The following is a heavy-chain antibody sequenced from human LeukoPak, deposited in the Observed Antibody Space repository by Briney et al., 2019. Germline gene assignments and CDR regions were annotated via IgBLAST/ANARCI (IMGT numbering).Heavy chain of an antibody. Sequence: GGSLRLSCAASGFTFSSYAMSWVRQAPGKGLEWVSAISGSGGSTYYADSVKGRFTISRDNSKNTLYLQMNSLKAEDTAVYYCARRDCTNFRCYSFDYWGQGILVTVSS. CDR2: ISGSGGST. CDR3: ARRDCTNFRCYSFDY. V-gene: IGHV3-23*01. CDR1: GFTFSSYA. J-gene: IGHJ4*02. D-gene: IGHD2-8*01.